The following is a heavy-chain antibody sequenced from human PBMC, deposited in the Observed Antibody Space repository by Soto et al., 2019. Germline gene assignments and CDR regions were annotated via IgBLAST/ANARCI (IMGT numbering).Heavy chain of an antibody. CDR3: ARDKDRQQLGGNYYYILDV. D-gene: IGHD3-3*02. J-gene: IGHJ6*02. V-gene: IGHV1-69*12. Sequence: QVQLVQSGAEVKKPGSSVKVSCKASGGTFSTSAISWVRQAPGQGLEWVGGIMPVFATPDYAQKFQGRVTITAEESMTTAYLELTSLRTDDTAVYYCARDKDRQQLGGNYYYILDVWGQGTAITVSS. CDR2: IMPVFATP. CDR1: GGTFSTSA.